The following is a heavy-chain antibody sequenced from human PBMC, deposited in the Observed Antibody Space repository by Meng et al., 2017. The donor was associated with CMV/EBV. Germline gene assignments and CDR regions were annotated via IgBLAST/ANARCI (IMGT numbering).Heavy chain of an antibody. J-gene: IGHJ4*02. Sequence: SVKVSCKASGGTFRSYAISWVRQAPGQGLEWMGGIIPIFGTANYAQKFQGRVTITTDESMSTAYMELSSLRSEDTAVYYCARGGSVDCSAGNCYSHFGHWGQGTLVTVS. V-gene: IGHV1-69*05. CDR1: GGTFRSYA. CDR2: IIPIFGTA. CDR3: ARGGSVDCSAGNCYSHFGH. D-gene: IGHD2-15*01.